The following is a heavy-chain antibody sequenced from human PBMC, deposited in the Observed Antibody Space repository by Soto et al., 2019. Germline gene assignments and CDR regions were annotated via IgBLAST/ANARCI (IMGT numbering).Heavy chain of an antibody. CDR1: GGTFSSYA. D-gene: IGHD3-9*01. CDR2: IIPIFGTA. CDR3: ARVDDILTGYKVTAGYYYYGMDV. J-gene: IGHJ6*02. V-gene: IGHV1-69*13. Sequence: SVKVSCKASGGTFSSYAISWVRQAPGQGLEWMGGIIPIFGTANYAQKFQGRVTITADESTSTAYVELSSLRSEDTAVYYCARVDDILTGYKVTAGYYYYGMDVWGQGTTVTVSS.